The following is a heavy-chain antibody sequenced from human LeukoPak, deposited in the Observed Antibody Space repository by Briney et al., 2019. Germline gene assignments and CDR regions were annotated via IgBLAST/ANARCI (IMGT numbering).Heavy chain of an antibody. D-gene: IGHD3-10*01. V-gene: IGHV3-7*01. CDR2: IKQDGSEK. CDR1: GFTFSSYW. CDR3: ASGGRGSYFPRLSLS. Sequence: GGSLRLSCAASGFTFSSYWMSWVRQAPGKGLEWVANIKQDGSEKYYVDSVKGRFTISRDNAKNSLYLQMNSLRAADTAVSYCASGGRGSYFPRLSLSWGQGTLVTVSS. J-gene: IGHJ4*02.